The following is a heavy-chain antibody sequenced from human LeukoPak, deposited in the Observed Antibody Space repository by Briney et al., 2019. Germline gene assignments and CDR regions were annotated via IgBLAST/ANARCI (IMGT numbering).Heavy chain of an antibody. CDR3: GRDLVDGSGSYYSAFDY. CDR2: ISYDGSNK. J-gene: IGHJ4*02. CDR1: GFTFSSYG. Sequence: GGSLRLSCAASGFTFSSYGMHWVRQAPGKGLEWVAVISYDGSNKYYEDFVKGRFTFSRDNSKNTLYLQMNSLRAEDTAVYYCGRDLVDGSGSYYSAFDYWGQGTQVTVPS. D-gene: IGHD3-10*01. V-gene: IGHV3-30*03.